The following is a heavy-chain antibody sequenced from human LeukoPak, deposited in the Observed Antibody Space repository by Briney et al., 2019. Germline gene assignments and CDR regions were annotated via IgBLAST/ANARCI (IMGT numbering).Heavy chain of an antibody. CDR1: GFTFSHHY. J-gene: IGHJ4*02. CDR2: ITRSGA. D-gene: IGHD7-27*01. V-gene: IGHV3-11*01. Sequence: GGSLRLSCAASGFTFSHHYMSWIRQAPGKGLEWISYITRSGAFYADSVKGRFTISRDNAKNSLYLQMNSLRVEDTAVYCCARDGDTTSKVDYLGQGTPVTVSS. CDR3: ARDGDTTSKVDY.